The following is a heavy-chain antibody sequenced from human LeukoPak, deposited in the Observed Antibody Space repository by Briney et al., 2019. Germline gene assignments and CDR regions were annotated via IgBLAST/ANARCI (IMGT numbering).Heavy chain of an antibody. Sequence: GGSLRLSCAASGFTFDDYTMHWVRQAPGKGLEWVSLISWDGGSTYYADSVKGRFTISRDNSKNSLYLQMNSLRTEDTALYYCAKDGEERSSSWYYFDYWGQGTLVTVSS. CDR2: ISWDGGST. V-gene: IGHV3-43*01. J-gene: IGHJ4*02. D-gene: IGHD6-13*01. CDR1: GFTFDDYT. CDR3: AKDGEERSSSWYYFDY.